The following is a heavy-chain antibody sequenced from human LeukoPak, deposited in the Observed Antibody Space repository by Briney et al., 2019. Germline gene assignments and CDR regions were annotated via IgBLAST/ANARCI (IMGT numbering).Heavy chain of an antibody. CDR1: GYSISSGYY. D-gene: IGHD2-21*02. CDR3: ATSYCSPGGYYFDY. V-gene: IGHV4-38-2*02. CDR2: IYYSGST. J-gene: IGHJ4*02. Sequence: PSETLSLTCTVSGYSISSGYYWGWIRQPPGKGLEWIGYIYYSGSTYYNPSLKSRVTISVDTSKNQFSLKLSSVTAADTAVYYCATSYCSPGGYYFDYWGQGTLVTVSS.